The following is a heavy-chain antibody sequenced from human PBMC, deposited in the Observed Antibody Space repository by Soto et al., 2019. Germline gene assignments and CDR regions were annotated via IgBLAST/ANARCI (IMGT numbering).Heavy chain of an antibody. V-gene: IGHV5-51*01. CDR3: ARPVAAAGTEGRDYYYGMDV. Sequence: ESLKISCKGSGYSFTSYWIGWVRQMPGKGLEWMGIIYPGDSDTRYSPSFQGQVTISADKSISTAYLQWSSLKASDTAMYYCARPVAAAGTEGRDYYYGMDVWGQGTTVTVSS. J-gene: IGHJ6*02. CDR1: GYSFTSYW. CDR2: IYPGDSDT. D-gene: IGHD6-13*01.